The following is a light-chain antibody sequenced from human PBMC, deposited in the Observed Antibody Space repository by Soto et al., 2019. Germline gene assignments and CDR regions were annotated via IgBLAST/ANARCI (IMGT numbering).Light chain of an antibody. CDR2: DAS. CDR1: QSVSSY. CDR3: QQRSNWLT. V-gene: IGKV3-11*01. Sequence: EIVLTQSPATLSLSPGERATLSCRASQSVSSYLAWYQQKPGQAPRLLIYDASNRATGIPARFSGSGAGTDFTITISSLEPGDFAVYYCQQRSNWLTFGGGTKVEIK. J-gene: IGKJ4*01.